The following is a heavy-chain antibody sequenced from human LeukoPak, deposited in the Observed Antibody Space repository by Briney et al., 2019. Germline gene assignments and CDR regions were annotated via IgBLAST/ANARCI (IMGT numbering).Heavy chain of an antibody. Sequence: SETLSLTCTVSGGSISSYYWSWIRQPPGKGLEWIGYIYYTGSTNYNPSLKSRVTISVDTSKNQFSLKLSSVIAADTAVYYCARRLLWFGESYFDYWGQGALVTVSS. J-gene: IGHJ4*02. CDR2: IYYTGST. V-gene: IGHV4-59*08. CDR3: ARRLLWFGESYFDY. D-gene: IGHD3-10*01. CDR1: GGSISSYY.